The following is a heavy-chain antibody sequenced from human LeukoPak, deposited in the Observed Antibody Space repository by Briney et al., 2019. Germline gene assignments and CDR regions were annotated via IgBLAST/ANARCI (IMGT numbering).Heavy chain of an antibody. CDR1: GYTFTSYG. V-gene: IGHV1-18*01. Sequence: ASVKVSCKASGYTFTSYGISWVRQAPGQGLEWMGWISAYNGNTNYAQKLQGRVTMTTDTSTSTAYMELRSLRSDDTAVYYCAREFRYSGSYGLYYYYMDVWGKGTTVTVSS. J-gene: IGHJ6*03. CDR2: ISAYNGNT. D-gene: IGHD1-26*01. CDR3: AREFRYSGSYGLYYYYMDV.